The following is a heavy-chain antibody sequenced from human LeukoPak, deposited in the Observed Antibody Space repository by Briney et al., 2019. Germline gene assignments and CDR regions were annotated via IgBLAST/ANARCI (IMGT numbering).Heavy chain of an antibody. J-gene: IGHJ4*02. CDR3: ASPGGLYYYDSSGYYY. D-gene: IGHD3-22*01. Sequence: GGSLRLSCAASGFTFSSYSMNWVRQAPGKGLEWVSSISISSRYIYYADSVKGRFTISRDNAKNSLYLQMNSLRAEDTAVYYCASPGGLYYYDSSGYYYWGQGTLVSVSS. CDR2: ISISSRYI. CDR1: GFTFSSYS. V-gene: IGHV3-21*01.